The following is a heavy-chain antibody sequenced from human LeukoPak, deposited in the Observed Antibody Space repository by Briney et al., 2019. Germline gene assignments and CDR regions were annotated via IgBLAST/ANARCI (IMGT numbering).Heavy chain of an antibody. CDR1: GGSISSSSYY. J-gene: IGHJ4*02. CDR2: IYYSGST. D-gene: IGHD3-10*01. V-gene: IGHV4-39*01. CDR3: ARSYYWYFDY. Sequence: SETLSLTCTVSGGSISSSSYYWGWIRQPPGKGLEWIGSIYYSGSTCYNPSLKSRVTISVDTSKNQFSLKLSSVTAADTAVYYCARSYYWYFDYWGQGTLVTVSS.